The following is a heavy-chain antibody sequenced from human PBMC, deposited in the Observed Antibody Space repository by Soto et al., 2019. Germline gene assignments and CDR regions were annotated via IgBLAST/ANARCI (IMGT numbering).Heavy chain of an antibody. J-gene: IGHJ5*02. V-gene: IGHV3-48*02. CDR2: ISSSSSTI. D-gene: IGHD3-22*01. Sequence: EVQLVESGGGLVQPGGSLRLSCAASGFTLSSYSRNWVRQAPGKGLEWVSYISSSSSTIYYADSVKGRFTISRDNAKNSLYLQMNSLRDEDTAVYYCAREPRYYYDSSGYLNGFDPWGQGTLVTVSS. CDR1: GFTLSSYS. CDR3: AREPRYYYDSSGYLNGFDP.